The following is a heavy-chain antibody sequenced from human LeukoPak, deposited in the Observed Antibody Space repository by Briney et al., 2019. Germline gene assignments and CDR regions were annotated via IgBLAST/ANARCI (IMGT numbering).Heavy chain of an antibody. V-gene: IGHV6-1*01. D-gene: IGHD3-22*01. CDR1: GDSVSSNSAA. Sequence: SHTLSLTCAIPGDSVSSNSAAWNWISQSPPRGLEWLGRTNHTSKWYNDYAVSEKSRITINTDTSKNQFSRELSSVTAADTAVYYCASGSYYYDSSGYYYGPLFDYWGQGTLVTVSS. CDR3: ASGSYYYDSSGYYYGPLFDY. J-gene: IGHJ4*02. CDR2: TNHTSKWYN.